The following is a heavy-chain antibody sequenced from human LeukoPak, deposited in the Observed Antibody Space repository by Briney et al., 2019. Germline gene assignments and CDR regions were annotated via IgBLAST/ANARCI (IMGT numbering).Heavy chain of an antibody. CDR1: GGSIRSSYYY. V-gene: IGHV4-39*01. J-gene: IGHJ4*02. D-gene: IGHD2-8*01. Sequence: SETLSLTCTVSGGSIRSSYYYWGWIRQPPGKGLEWIGSIYDSGSTYYNPSLKSRVTISVDTSKNQFSLKLNSVTAADTAVYYCARLKGYRTYGVCYTILFDYWGQGTLVTVSS. CDR3: ARLKGYRTYGVCYTILFDY. CDR2: IYDSGST.